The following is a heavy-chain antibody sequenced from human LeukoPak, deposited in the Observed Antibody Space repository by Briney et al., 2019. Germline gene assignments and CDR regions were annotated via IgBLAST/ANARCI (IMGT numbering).Heavy chain of an antibody. CDR3: ARLGGYSYGYIGGYDY. Sequence: SETLSLTCAVYGGAFSGYYWSWIRQPPGKGLEWIGEINHSGSTNYNPSLKSRVTISVDTSKNQFSLKLSSVTAADTAVYYCARLGGYSYGYIGGYDYWGQGTLVTVSS. CDR1: GGAFSGYY. J-gene: IGHJ4*02. V-gene: IGHV4-34*01. CDR2: INHSGST. D-gene: IGHD5-18*01.